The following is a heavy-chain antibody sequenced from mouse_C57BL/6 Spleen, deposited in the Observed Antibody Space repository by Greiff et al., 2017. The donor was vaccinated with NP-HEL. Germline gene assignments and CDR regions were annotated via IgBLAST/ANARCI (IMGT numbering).Heavy chain of an antibody. V-gene: IGHV1-55*01. CDR1: GYTFTSYW. J-gene: IGHJ3*01. Sequence: QVQLQQPGAELVKPGASVKMSCKASGYTFTSYWITWVKQRPGQGLEWIGDIYPGSGSTNYNEKFKSKATLTVDTSSSTAYMQLSSLKSEDSAVYYCARVGYYGSSPWFAYWGQGTLVTVSA. CDR3: ARVGYYGSSPWFAY. CDR2: IYPGSGST. D-gene: IGHD1-1*01.